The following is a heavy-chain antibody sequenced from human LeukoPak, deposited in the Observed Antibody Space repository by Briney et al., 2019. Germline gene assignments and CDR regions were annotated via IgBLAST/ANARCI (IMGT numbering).Heavy chain of an antibody. V-gene: IGHV5-51*01. D-gene: IGHD4-23*01. CDR3: ARLLDFGGNSSWYLDL. CDR1: EFRLIHYW. J-gene: IGHJ2*01. CDR2: IYLVDSDT. Sequence: AGSLKISRKGTEFRLIHYWISWVREMPAKGLGWRGIIYLVDSDTKISPPFEGKVTIAADKSISTAYLHLSGLKAWHTAMYYCARLLDFGGNSSWYLDLWGGSALLTLSS.